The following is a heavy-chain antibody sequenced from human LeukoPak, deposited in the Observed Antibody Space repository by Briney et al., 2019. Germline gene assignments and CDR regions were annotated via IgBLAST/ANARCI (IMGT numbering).Heavy chain of an antibody. V-gene: IGHV3-43*01. J-gene: IGHJ6*03. D-gene: IGHD5-24*01. CDR3: AKDSKSMATIDGGGEWYYYYYMDV. CDR2: ISGDGDRT. CDR1: GFTFGDYT. Sequence: QTGRSLRLSCAASGFTFGDYTMHWVRQAPGKGLEWVSLISGDGDRTYYADSAKGRFSISRDNSKNSLYLQMNSLTTEDTALYYCAKDSKSMATIDGGGEWYYYYYMDVWGKGTTVTVSS.